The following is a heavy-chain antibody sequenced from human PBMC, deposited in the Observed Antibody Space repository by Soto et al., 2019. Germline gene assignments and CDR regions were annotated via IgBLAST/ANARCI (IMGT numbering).Heavy chain of an antibody. CDR2: INHSGST. J-gene: IGHJ4*02. CDR3: ARGGYLRSGYFDY. V-gene: IGHV4-34*01. CDR1: GGSFSGYY. Sequence: LSLTCAVYGGSFSGYYCSWIRQPPGKGLEWIGEINHSGSTNYNPSLKSRVTISVDTSKNQFSLKLSSVTAADTAVYYCARGGYLRSGYFDYWGQGTQVTVSS. D-gene: IGHD2-15*01.